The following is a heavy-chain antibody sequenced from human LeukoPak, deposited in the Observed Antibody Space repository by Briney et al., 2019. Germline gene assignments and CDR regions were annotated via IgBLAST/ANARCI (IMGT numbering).Heavy chain of an antibody. CDR1: GGSISSSSYY. CDR2: IYYSGST. Sequence: SETLSLTCTVSGGSISSSSYYWGWIRQPPGKGLEWIGSIYYSGSTYYNPSLKSRVTISVDTSKNQFSLKLSSVTAADTAVYYCARVPASYSNFDYWGQGTLVTVSS. V-gene: IGHV4-39*07. CDR3: ARVPASYSNFDY. D-gene: IGHD3-10*01. J-gene: IGHJ4*02.